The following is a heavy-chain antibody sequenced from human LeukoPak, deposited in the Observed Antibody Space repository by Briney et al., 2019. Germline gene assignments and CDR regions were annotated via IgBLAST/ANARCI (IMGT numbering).Heavy chain of an antibody. J-gene: IGHJ3*02. D-gene: IGHD3-22*01. CDR1: GGSISSYY. CDR2: IYYSGST. Sequence: SETLSLTCTVSGGSISSYYWSWIRQPPGQGLEWIGYIYYSGSTNYNPSLKSRVTISVDTSKNQFSLKLSSVTAADTAVYYCARLYYYDSSGYYPEGGAFDIWGQGTMVTVSS. V-gene: IGHV4-59*08. CDR3: ARLYYYDSSGYYPEGGAFDI.